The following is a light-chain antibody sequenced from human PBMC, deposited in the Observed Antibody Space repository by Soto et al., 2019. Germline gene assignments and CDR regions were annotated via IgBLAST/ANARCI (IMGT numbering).Light chain of an antibody. J-gene: IGKJ5*01. Sequence: EIVMTQSPATLSVSPGERATLSCRASQSVGTNLAWYQQKPGQAPRLLIYGASSRATGIPARFSGSGSGTEFTLTISSLQSEDFAIYYCQQYNNCPPITFGQGTRLEMK. CDR3: QQYNNCPPIT. CDR2: GAS. V-gene: IGKV3-15*01. CDR1: QSVGTN.